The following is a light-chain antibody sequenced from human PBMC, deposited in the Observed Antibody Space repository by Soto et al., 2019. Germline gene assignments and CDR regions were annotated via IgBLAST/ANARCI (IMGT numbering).Light chain of an antibody. V-gene: IGKV3-20*01. CDR2: GAS. J-gene: IGKJ1*01. Sequence: EIVMTQSPATLSVSPGERATLSCRASQRLSSSYLAWYQQKPGQAPGLLIYGASSRATGIPDRFSGSGSGTDFTLTISRLEPEDFAVYYCQQYGSSPRTFGQGTKVDI. CDR1: QRLSSSY. CDR3: QQYGSSPRT.